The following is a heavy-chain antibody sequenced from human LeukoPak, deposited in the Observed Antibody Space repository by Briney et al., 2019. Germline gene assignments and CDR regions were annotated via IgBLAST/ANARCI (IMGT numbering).Heavy chain of an antibody. CDR3: ARAPREITFAGVIVGQFDY. Sequence: SETLSLTCTVSGDSIISSSYYWGWLRQRPGTGLEGVGSIYYSGSTYYNPSRKSRVTISVETAKNQFSLEQRSVTAADPAVSYCARAPREITFAGVIVGQFDYWGQGRLVTVSS. CDR1: GDSIISSSYY. V-gene: IGHV4-39*07. D-gene: IGHD3-16*02. J-gene: IGHJ4*02. CDR2: IYYSGST.